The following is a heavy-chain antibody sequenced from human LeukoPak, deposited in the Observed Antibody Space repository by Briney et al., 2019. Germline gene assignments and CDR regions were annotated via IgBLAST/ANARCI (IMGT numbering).Heavy chain of an antibody. J-gene: IGHJ4*02. V-gene: IGHV3-23*01. D-gene: IGHD4-11*01. CDR3: AKESTVPYYFDY. Sequence: GGSLRLSCAASGFTFSSYAMSWVRQAPGKGLGWVSAISGSGGATYYADSVKGRFTISRDNSKNTLYLQMNSLRAEDTAVYYCAKESTVPYYFDYWGQGTLVTVSS. CDR2: ISGSGGAT. CDR1: GFTFSSYA.